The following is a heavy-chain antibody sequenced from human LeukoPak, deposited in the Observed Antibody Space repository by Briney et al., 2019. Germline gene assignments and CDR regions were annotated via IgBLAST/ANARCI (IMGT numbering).Heavy chain of an antibody. CDR3: ARGRDGGDYTPLDY. CDR1: GGSISSYY. J-gene: IGHJ4*02. D-gene: IGHD2-21*01. CDR2: IYYSGSI. Sequence: SETLSLTCTVSGGSISSYYWSWIRQPPGKGLEWIGYIYYSGSINYNPSLKSRVTISVDTSKNQFSLKLSSVTAADTAVYFCARGRDGGDYTPLDYWGQGTLVTVSS. V-gene: IGHV4-59*01.